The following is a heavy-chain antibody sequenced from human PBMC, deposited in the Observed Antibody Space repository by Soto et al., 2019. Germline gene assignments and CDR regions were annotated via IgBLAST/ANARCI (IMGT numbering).Heavy chain of an antibody. V-gene: IGHV4-4*02. D-gene: IGHD6-13*01. CDR2: IYHSGST. J-gene: IGHJ4*02. CDR1: GGSISSSNW. CDR3: ARTALSGYSSSNGPYYFDY. Sequence: PSETLSLTCAVSGGSISSSNWWSWVRQPPGKGLEWIGEIYHSGSTNYNPSLKSRVTISVDKSKNQFSLKLSSVTAADTAVYYCARTALSGYSSSNGPYYFDYWGQGTLVTVSS.